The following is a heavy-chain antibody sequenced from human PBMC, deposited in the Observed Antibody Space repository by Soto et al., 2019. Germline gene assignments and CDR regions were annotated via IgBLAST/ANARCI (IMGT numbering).Heavy chain of an antibody. CDR2: ITSDTTT. CDR3: AKAFCSGVSCFSGSDY. D-gene: IGHD2-15*01. V-gene: IGHV3-23*01. Sequence: PGGSLRLSCAASGFTFTNYVMTWVRQRPGKGLEWVSAITSDTTTYYADSVKGRFTISRDNSENTLYLQMNSLRAEDTAMYYCAKAFCSGVSCFSGSDYWGQGTLVTGSS. CDR1: GFTFTNYV. J-gene: IGHJ4*01.